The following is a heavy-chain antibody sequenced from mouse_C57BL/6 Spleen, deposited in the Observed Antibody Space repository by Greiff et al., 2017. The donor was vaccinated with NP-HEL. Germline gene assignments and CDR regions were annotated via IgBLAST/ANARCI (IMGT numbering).Heavy chain of an antibody. J-gene: IGHJ4*01. CDR3: ARWGDY. Sequence: VKLMESGPELVKPGASVKISCKASGYAFSSSWMNWVKQRPGKGLEWIGRIYPGDGDTNYNGKFKGKATLTADKSSSTAYMQLSSLTSEDSAVYFCARWGDYWGQGTSVTVSS. CDR1: GYAFSSSW. V-gene: IGHV1-82*01. CDR2: IYPGDGDT.